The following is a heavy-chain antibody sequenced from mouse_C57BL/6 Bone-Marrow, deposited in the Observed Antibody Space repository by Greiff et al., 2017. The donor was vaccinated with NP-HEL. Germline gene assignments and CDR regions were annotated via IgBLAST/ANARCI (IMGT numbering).Heavy chain of an antibody. CDR2: LWSGGST. J-gene: IGHJ3*01. D-gene: IGHD2-4*01. V-gene: IGHV2-2*01. Sequence: QVQLQQSGPGLVQPSQSLSITCTVSGFSLPSYGVHWVRQSPGKGLEWLGVLWSGGSTDYTAAFISRLSISKDNSKSPVFFKMNSLQADDTAIYYCARHYDYDEGFAYWGQGTLVTVS. CDR1: GFSLPSYG. CDR3: ARHYDYDEGFAY.